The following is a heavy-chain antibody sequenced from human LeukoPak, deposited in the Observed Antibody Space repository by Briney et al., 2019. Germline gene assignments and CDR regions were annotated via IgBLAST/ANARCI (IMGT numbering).Heavy chain of an antibody. CDR2: ISGSGVST. J-gene: IGHJ4*02. D-gene: IGHD3-9*01. CDR1: GFTFSSYA. CDR3: AKGANFDWLLFGPLGIFEY. Sequence: GGSLRLSCAASGFTFSSYAMSWVRQAPGKGLEWVSAISGSGVSTYYADSVKGRFTISRDNSKNTLYLQTNSLRAEDTAVYYCAKGANFDWLLFGPLGIFEYWGQGTLVTVSS. V-gene: IGHV3-23*01.